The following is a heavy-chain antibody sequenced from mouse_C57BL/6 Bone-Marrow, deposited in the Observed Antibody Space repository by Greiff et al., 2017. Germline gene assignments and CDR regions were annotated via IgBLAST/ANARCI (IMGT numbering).Heavy chain of an antibody. CDR1: GFTFSDYY. Sequence: DVMLVESGGGLVQPGGSLKLSCAASGFTFSDYYMYWVRQTPEKRLEWVAYISNGGGSTYYPDTVKGRFTISRDNAKNTLYLPMSRLKSEDTAMYYCARRDYYGSSYDAMDYWGQGTSVTVSS. D-gene: IGHD1-1*01. V-gene: IGHV5-12*01. CDR3: ARRDYYGSSYDAMDY. J-gene: IGHJ4*01. CDR2: ISNGGGST.